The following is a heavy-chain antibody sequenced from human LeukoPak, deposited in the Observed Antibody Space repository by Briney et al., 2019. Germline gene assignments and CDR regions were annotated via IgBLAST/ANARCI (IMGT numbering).Heavy chain of an antibody. CDR2: IYPGDSDT. V-gene: IGHV5-51*01. CDR1: GYSFNTYW. D-gene: IGHD1-1*01. CDR3: ARRGTNEYFDL. J-gene: IGHJ2*01. Sequence: GESLKSSCKGSGYSFNTYWIGWVRQMPGKGLEWMGIIYPGDSDTRYSPSFQGQVTISADKSINTAFLQWSSLRASDTAMYYCARRGTNEYFDLRGRGTLVTVSS.